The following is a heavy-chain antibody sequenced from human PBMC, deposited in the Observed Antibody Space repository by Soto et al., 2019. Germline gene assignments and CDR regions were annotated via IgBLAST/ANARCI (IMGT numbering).Heavy chain of an antibody. CDR2: ISASGRDT. D-gene: IGHD6-19*01. CDR1: GFTFDNYA. V-gene: IGHV3-23*01. J-gene: IGHJ4*02. CDR3: AKGKTTGWFYFDY. Sequence: LRLSCAASGFTFDNYAMSWVRQAPGKGLEWVAGISASGRDTYFADSVKDRFTISRDSSKNTLYLQMNSLRAEDTATYYCAKGKTTGWFYFDYWGQGTLVTVS.